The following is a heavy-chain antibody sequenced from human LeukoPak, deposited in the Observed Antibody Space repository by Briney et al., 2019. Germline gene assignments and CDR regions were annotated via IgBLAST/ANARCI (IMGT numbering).Heavy chain of an antibody. V-gene: IGHV3-15*07. CDR1: GFTFSNAW. D-gene: IGHD2-15*01. CDR3: TTGGGGPPAYYYYYYGMDV. Sequence: SLRLSCAASGFTFSNAWMNWVRQAPGKGLEWVGRIKSKTDGGTTDYAAPVKGRFTISRDDSKNPLYLQMNSLKTEDTAVYYCTTGGGGPPAYYYYYYGMDVWGQGTTVTVSS. J-gene: IGHJ6*02. CDR2: IKSKTDGGTT.